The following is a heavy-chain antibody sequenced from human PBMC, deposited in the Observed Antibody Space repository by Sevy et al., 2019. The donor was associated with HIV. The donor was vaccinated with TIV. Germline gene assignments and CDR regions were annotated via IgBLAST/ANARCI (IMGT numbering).Heavy chain of an antibody. J-gene: IGHJ6*02. CDR1: GFTFSSYA. V-gene: IGHV3-23*01. CDR2: ISGSGGST. Sequence: GGSLRLPCAASGFTFSSYAMSWVRQAPGKGLEWVSAISGSGGSTYYADSVKGRFTISRDNSKNTLYLQMNSLRAEDTAVYYCAKAPTSSYYGMDVWGQGTTVTVSS. CDR3: AKAPTSSYYGMDV.